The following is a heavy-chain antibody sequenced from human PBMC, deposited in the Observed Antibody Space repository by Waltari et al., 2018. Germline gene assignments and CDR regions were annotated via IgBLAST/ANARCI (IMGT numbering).Heavy chain of an antibody. Sequence: EVQLVESGGGLVKPGGSLRLSCAASGFTFSSYSMNWVRQAPGKGLEWVSSISSSSSYIYYADSVKGRFTISRDNAKNSLYLQMNSLRAEDTAVYYCARDLGSSSWYGKGGFDYWGQGTLVTVSS. J-gene: IGHJ4*02. V-gene: IGHV3-21*03. CDR2: ISSSSSYI. CDR1: GFTFSSYS. CDR3: ARDLGSSSWYGKGGFDY. D-gene: IGHD6-13*01.